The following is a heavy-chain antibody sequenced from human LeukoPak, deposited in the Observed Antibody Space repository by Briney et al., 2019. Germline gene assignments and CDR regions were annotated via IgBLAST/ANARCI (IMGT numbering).Heavy chain of an antibody. CDR1: GGSISSSSYY. Sequence: SETLSLTCTVSGGSISSSSYYWGWIRQPPGKGLEWIGSIYHSGSTYYNPSLKSRVTISVDRSKNQFSLKLSSVTAADTAVYYCARGSTGDNFDYWGQGTLVTVSS. J-gene: IGHJ4*02. D-gene: IGHD7-27*01. CDR3: ARGSTGDNFDY. V-gene: IGHV4-39*07. CDR2: IYHSGST.